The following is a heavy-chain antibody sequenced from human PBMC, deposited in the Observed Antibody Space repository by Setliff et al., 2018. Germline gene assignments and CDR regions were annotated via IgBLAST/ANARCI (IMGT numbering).Heavy chain of an antibody. D-gene: IGHD3-16*01. Sequence: ASETLSLTCTVSGGSNTRSNYYWGWIRQPPGKGLEWIGSVHYSGSTHYSPSLKSRVTMSVDTSKNQFSLRLSSVTAADTAVYFCARDYGPNDYWGQGSLFTVSS. CDR1: GGSNTRSNYY. CDR3: ARDYGPNDY. CDR2: VHYSGST. V-gene: IGHV4-39*07. J-gene: IGHJ4*02.